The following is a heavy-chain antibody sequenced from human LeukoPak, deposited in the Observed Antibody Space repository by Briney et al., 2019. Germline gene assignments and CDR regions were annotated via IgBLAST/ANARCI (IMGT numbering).Heavy chain of an antibody. CDR1: GTSISDGRYY. J-gene: IGHJ3*02. CDR3: ATPYCSSLSCLDVFNI. CDR2: KYYSGSA. V-gene: IGHV4-31*03. Sequence: SSETLSLTCNVSGTSISDGRYYWAWIRQRPGRGLEWIGYKYYSGSAKYNPSLKSRLTISIDTPENQFSLHLSSVTAADTAMYYCATPYCSSLSCLDVFNIWGQGRMVTVSS. D-gene: IGHD2-2*01.